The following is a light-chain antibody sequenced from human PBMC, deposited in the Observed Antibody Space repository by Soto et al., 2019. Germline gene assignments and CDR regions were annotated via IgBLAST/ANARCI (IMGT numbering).Light chain of an antibody. CDR1: QTVRNN. Sequence: EIVLTQSPATLSLSPGERATLSCRASQTVRNNYLAWYQQKPGQAPRLLIYDSSTRATGIPAGFSGSGSGTEFTLTISSLQSEDFAVYYRQQYHNWPMTFGQGTRLEIK. CDR3: QQYHNWPMT. J-gene: IGKJ5*01. CDR2: DSS. V-gene: IGKV3-15*01.